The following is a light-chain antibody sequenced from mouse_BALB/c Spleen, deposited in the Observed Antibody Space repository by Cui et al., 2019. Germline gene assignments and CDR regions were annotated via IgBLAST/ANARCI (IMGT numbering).Light chain of an antibody. J-gene: IGKJ1*01. CDR3: QQWSSNPRT. V-gene: IGKV4-68*01. CDR2: LTS. Sequence: QIVLTQSPARMSASPGEKVTMTCSASSSVSYMYWYQQKPRSSPKPWIYLTSNLASGVPARFSGSGSGTSYSLTISSMEAEDAATYYCQQWSSNPRTFGGGTKLEIK. CDR1: SSVSY.